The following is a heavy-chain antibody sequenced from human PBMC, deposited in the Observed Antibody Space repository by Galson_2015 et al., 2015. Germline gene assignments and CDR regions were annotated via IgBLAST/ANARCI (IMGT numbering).Heavy chain of an antibody. D-gene: IGHD3-10*01. V-gene: IGHV1-69*13. CDR3: ARGGEEARYYYGSGSQIPGYYYYYYMDV. CDR1: GGTFSSYA. CDR2: IIPIFGTA. J-gene: IGHJ6*03. Sequence: SVKVSCKASGGTFSSYAISWVRQAPGQGLEWMGGIIPIFGTANYAQKFQGRVTITADESTSTAYMELSSLRSEDTAVYYCARGGEEARYYYGSGSQIPGYYYYYYMDVWGKGTTVTVSS.